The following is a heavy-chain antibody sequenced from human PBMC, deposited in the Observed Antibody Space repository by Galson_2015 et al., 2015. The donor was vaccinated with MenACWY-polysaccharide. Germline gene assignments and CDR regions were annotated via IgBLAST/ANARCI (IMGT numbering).Heavy chain of an antibody. CDR1: DGSITINTYY. CDR2: IYISGTT. CDR3: ARHDQYAGSSLNS. J-gene: IGHJ4*02. D-gene: IGHD2-2*01. Sequence: LSLTCTVFDGSITINTYYWGWIRQPPGKGLEWIGSIYISGTTYYTPSLRTRVSMSIDTSKNQFSLKLTSVTAADTAVYYCARHDQYAGSSLNSWGQGTLVTVSS. V-gene: IGHV4-39*01.